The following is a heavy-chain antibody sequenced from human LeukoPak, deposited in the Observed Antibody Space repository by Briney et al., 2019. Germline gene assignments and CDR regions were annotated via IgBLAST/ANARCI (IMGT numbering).Heavy chain of an antibody. CDR2: IDPSDSYT. CDR1: GYRFTSYW. D-gene: IGHD6-13*01. V-gene: IGHV5-10-1*01. J-gene: IGHJ4*02. CDR3: ARRRGSSKAKIFDY. Sequence: GESLKISCKGSGYRFTSYWISWVRQMPGKGLEWMGRIDPSDSYTNYSPSFQGHVTISADKSISTAYLQWSSLKASDTAMYYCARRRGSSKAKIFDYWGQGTLVTVSS.